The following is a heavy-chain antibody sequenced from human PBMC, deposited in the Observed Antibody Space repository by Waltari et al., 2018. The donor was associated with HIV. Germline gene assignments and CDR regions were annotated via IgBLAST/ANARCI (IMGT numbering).Heavy chain of an antibody. CDR2: IYTSGST. V-gene: IGHV4-4*07. D-gene: IGHD3-16*02. J-gene: IGHJ3*02. CDR1: GGSIARSY. CDR3: ARGLRLGELSLYKYAFDI. Sequence: QVQLAASGPGLVKPSETLSPTCTVSGGSIARSYWSWIRLPPGTGLEWIGRIYTSGSTNYNPSLKSRVTLSVDTSMNQFSLKLSSVTAADTAVYYCARGLRLGELSLYKYAFDIWGQGTMVTVSS.